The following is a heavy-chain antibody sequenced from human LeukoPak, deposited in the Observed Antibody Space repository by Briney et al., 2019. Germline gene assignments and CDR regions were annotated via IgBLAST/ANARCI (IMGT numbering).Heavy chain of an antibody. V-gene: IGHV1-69*05. J-gene: IGHJ5*02. Sequence: SVKVSCKASGGTFSSYAISWVRQARGQGLEWMGRIIPIFGTANYAQKFQGRVTITTDESTSTAYMELSSLRSEDTAVYYCARVPRIAVAGHFLGDSNWFDPWGQGTLVTVSS. CDR3: ARVPRIAVAGHFLGDSNWFDP. CDR2: IIPIFGTA. CDR1: GGTFSSYA. D-gene: IGHD6-19*01.